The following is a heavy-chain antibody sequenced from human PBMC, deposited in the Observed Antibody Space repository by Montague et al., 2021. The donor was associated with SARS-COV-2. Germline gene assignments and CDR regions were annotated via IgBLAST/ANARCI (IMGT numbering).Heavy chain of an antibody. CDR2: ISGSVGST. V-gene: IGHV3-23*01. D-gene: IGHD2-15*01. J-gene: IGHJ5*02. CDR3: AKRYCSGGSCYSGFDP. Sequence: SLRLSCAASGFTFSSYAMSWVRQAPGKVLEWVSAISGSVGSTYXXXSXXXRFTISRDNSKNTLYLQMNSLRAEATAVYYCAKRYCSGGSCYSGFDPWGQGTLVTVSS. CDR1: GFTFSSYA.